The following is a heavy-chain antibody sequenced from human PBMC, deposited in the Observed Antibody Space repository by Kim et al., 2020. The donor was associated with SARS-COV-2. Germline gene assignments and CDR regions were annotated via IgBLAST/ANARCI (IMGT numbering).Heavy chain of an antibody. J-gene: IGHJ4*02. V-gene: IGHV1-2*06. CDR3: TRGRISFYDY. CDR1: GYTFTGYY. Sequence: ASVKVSCKASGYTFTGYYMHWMRQAPGQGLEWLGRTNANSGSTDYAQNFEGRVTVTRDTSITTAYMELRRLRLDDTAVYYCTRGRISFYDYWGQGTLVTVSS. D-gene: IGHD5-12*01. CDR2: TNANSGST.